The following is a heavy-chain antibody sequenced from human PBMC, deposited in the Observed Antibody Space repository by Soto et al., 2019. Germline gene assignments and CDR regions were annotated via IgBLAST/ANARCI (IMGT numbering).Heavy chain of an antibody. D-gene: IGHD3-16*02. CDR2: TYYRSKWYN. V-gene: IGHV6-1*01. CDR3: AGDYVWGSYRYTGRISNYYGMDV. CDR1: GDSVSSNSAA. Sequence: SQTLSLTCAISGDSVSSNSAAWNWIRQSPSRGLEWLGRTYYRSKWYNDYAVSVKSRITINPDTSKNQFCLQLNSVTPEDTAVYYCAGDYVWGSYRYTGRISNYYGMDVWGQGTTVTVSS. J-gene: IGHJ6*02.